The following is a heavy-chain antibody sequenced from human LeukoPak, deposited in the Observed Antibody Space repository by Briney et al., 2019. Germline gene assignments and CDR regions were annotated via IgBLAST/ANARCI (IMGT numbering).Heavy chain of an antibody. CDR3: AKGGSTGCYSGTCAFDM. D-gene: IGHD2-2*02. CDR1: GFTFSSYG. Sequence: GGSLRLSCAASGFTFSSYGMHWVRQVPGKGLEWVAFIRYDGSNEYYADSVKGRFTISRDNSKSTLFLQMSTLRAEDTAVYYCAKGGSTGCYSGTCAFDMWGQGTLVTVSS. CDR2: IRYDGSNE. J-gene: IGHJ3*02. V-gene: IGHV3-30*02.